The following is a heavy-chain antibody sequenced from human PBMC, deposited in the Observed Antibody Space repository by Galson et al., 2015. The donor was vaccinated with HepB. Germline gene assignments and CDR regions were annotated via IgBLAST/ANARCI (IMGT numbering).Heavy chain of an antibody. CDR1: GFTFSSYA. J-gene: IGHJ3*02. D-gene: IGHD3-10*01. CDR2: ISGSGGST. Sequence: SLRLSCAASGFTFSSYAMSWVRQAPGKGLEWVSAISGSGGSTYYADSVKGRFTISRDNSKNTLYLQMNSLRAEDTAVYYCAKDEAYYGSGSHDAFEIWGQGTLVTVSS. CDR3: AKDEAYYGSGSHDAFEI. V-gene: IGHV3-23*01.